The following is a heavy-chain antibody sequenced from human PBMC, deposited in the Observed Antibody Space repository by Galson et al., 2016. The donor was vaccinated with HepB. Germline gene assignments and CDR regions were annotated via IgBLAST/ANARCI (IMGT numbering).Heavy chain of an antibody. V-gene: IGHV1-69*06. Sequence: SVKVSCKASGGTFSNYAINWVRQTPGQGLEWMAGIIPIFGPEKFAQRFQGRLTLTADKSTAYMELSSLTSEDTGVYYCARIGDVSELDFWGHGTLVTVSS. J-gene: IGHJ4*01. CDR1: GGTFSNYA. CDR3: ARIGDVSELDF. CDR2: IIPIFGPE.